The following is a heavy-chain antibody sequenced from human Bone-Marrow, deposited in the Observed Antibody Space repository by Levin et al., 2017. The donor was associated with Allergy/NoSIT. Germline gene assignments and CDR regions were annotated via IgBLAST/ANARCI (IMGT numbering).Heavy chain of an antibody. CDR1: GFSLSTSGVG. D-gene: IGHD6-13*01. V-gene: IGHV2-5*02. CDR2: IYWDDDK. J-gene: IGHJ4*02. Sequence: SGPTLVKPTQTLTLTCTFSGFSLSTSGVGVGWIRQPPGKALEWLALIYWDDDKRYSPSLKSRLTITKDTSKNQVVLTMTNMDPVDTATYYCAHRYIGTYLFDYWGQGTLVTVSS. CDR3: AHRYIGTYLFDY.